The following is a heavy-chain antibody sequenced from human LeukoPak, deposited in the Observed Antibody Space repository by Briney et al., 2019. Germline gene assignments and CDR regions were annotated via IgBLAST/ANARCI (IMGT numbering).Heavy chain of an antibody. CDR3: AMTPDYGGKRHWYFDL. J-gene: IGHJ2*01. V-gene: IGHV3-23*01. Sequence: PGGSLRLSCTASGFTFSSYAMSWVRQAPGKGLEWVSAISGSGGSTYYADSVKGRFTISRDNSKNTLYLQMNSLRAEDTAVYYCAMTPDYGGKRHWYFDLWGRGTLVTVSS. CDR1: GFTFSSYA. D-gene: IGHD4-23*01. CDR2: ISGSGGST.